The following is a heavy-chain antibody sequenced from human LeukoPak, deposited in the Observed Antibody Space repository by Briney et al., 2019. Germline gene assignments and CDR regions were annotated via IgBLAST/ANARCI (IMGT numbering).Heavy chain of an antibody. CDR1: GFTFSSYS. D-gene: IGHD6-6*01. Sequence: GGSLRLSCAASGFTFSSYSMNWVRQAPGKGLEWVSSISSSSSYIYYADSVKGRFTISRDNAKNSLYLQMNSLRAEDTAVYYCARDTIAARLIYYYYYMDVWGKGTTVTVSS. V-gene: IGHV3-21*01. CDR2: ISSSSSYI. CDR3: ARDTIAARLIYYYYYMDV. J-gene: IGHJ6*03.